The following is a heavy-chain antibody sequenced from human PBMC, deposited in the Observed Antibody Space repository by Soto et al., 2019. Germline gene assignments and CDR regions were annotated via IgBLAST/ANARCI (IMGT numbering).Heavy chain of an antibody. CDR3: AHSSPGGPIHLVSGYDKGGYFDY. CDR2: IYWNDDK. D-gene: IGHD5-12*01. J-gene: IGHJ4*02. CDR1: GFSLITSGLG. V-gene: IGHV2-5*01. Sequence: SGPTLVNPTQTLTLTCTFSGFSLITSGLGVCWIRQPPGKALEWLALIYWNDDKRYSPSLKSRLTITQDTSKDQVVLTGTNMGPMDTATGYGAHSSPGGPIHLVSGYDKGGYFDYWGQGTLVTVSS.